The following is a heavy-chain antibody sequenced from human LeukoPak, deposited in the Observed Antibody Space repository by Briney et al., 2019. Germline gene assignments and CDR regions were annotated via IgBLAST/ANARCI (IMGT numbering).Heavy chain of an antibody. J-gene: IGHJ4*02. V-gene: IGHV3-21*01. D-gene: IGHD2-2*01. Sequence: GGSLRLSCAASGFTFSSYSMNWVRQAPGKGLEWVSYISSSNSHIYYADSVKGRFTISRDNAKNSLYLQMNSLRVEDTAVYYCARGFYCSSTSCSTDFDYWGQGTLVTVSS. CDR1: GFTFSSYS. CDR2: ISSSNSHI. CDR3: ARGFYCSSTSCSTDFDY.